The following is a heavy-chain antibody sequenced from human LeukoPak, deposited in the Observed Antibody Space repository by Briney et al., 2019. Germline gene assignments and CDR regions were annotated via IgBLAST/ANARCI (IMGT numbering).Heavy chain of an antibody. V-gene: IGHV3-23*01. J-gene: IGHJ4*02. CDR1: GFTFSSYA. Sequence: GGSLRLSRAASGFTFSSYAMSWVRQAPGKGLEWVSAISGSGGSTYYADSVKGRFTISRDNSKNTLYLQMNSLRAEDTAVYYCAKDSTMVRGVIIDLYDYWGQGTLVTVSS. CDR3: AKDSTMVRGVIIDLYDY. CDR2: ISGSGGST. D-gene: IGHD3-10*01.